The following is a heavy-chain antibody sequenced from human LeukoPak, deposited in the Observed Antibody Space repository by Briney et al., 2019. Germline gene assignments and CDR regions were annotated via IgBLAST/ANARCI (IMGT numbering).Heavy chain of an antibody. J-gene: IGHJ6*03. CDR1: GYTFTSYD. CDR3: AADLYSSSSSYYYYMDV. CDR2: MNPNSGNT. D-gene: IGHD6-6*01. V-gene: IGHV1-8*01. Sequence: ASVKVSCKASGYTFTSYDINWVRQATGLGLEWMGWMNPNSGNTGYAQKFQGRVTMTRNTSISTAYMELSSLRSEDTAVYYCAADLYSSSSSYYYYMDVWGKGTTVTVSS.